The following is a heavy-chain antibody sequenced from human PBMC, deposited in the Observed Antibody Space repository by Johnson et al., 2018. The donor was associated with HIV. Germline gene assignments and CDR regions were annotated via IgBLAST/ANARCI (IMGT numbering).Heavy chain of an antibody. CDR1: GFTVSSNY. CDR3: ARDGRDWITRGSFDV. CDR2: IFSVGDV. D-gene: IGHD3/OR15-3a*01. V-gene: IGHV3-66*02. J-gene: IGHJ3*01. Sequence: MLLVESGGGVVQPGRSLRLSCAASGFTVSSNYMSWVRQAPGKGLEWVSVIFSVGDVYYSDSVKGRFTISRDNSRNIVYLQMNSLRPEDTAVYYCARDGRDWITRGSFDVWGQGTMVTVSS.